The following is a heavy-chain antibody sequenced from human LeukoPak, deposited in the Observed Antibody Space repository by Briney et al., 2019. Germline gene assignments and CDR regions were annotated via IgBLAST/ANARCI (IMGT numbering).Heavy chain of an antibody. Sequence: GGSLRLSCAASGFTFNNYAMNWVHQAPGKGLEWVSSICGNCGTAYYVDSVKGRFTISRDNSKNTLYLQMNSLRAEDTAVYYCAKHYCSDASCSVFSFDSWGQGTLVTVSS. D-gene: IGHD2-2*01. J-gene: IGHJ4*02. V-gene: IGHV3-23*01. CDR3: AKHYCSDASCSVFSFDS. CDR1: GFTFNNYA. CDR2: ICGNCGTA.